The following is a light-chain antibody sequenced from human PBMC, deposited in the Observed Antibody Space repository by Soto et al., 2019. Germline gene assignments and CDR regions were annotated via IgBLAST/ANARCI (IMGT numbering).Light chain of an antibody. Sequence: SQMTQSPSTLSASVGDRVTITCRASQSISSWLAWYQQKPGKAPKLLIYKASSLESGVPSRFSGSGSGTEFTLTINSLQPDDFATYYCQQYNSYWTFGQGTKV. V-gene: IGKV1-5*03. CDR2: KAS. CDR1: QSISSW. J-gene: IGKJ1*01. CDR3: QQYNSYWT.